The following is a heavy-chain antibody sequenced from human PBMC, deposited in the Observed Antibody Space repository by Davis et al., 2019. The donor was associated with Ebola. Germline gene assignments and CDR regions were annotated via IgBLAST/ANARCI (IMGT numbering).Heavy chain of an antibody. CDR2: IYNSDST. D-gene: IGHD2-15*01. CDR1: GFTGSSDY. V-gene: IGHV3-53*01. J-gene: IGHJ4*02. Sequence: GESLKISCAASGFTGSSDYINWVRQAPGKGLEWLSVIYNSDSTYYADSVKGRFTISRDNPKNTLYLQMNSLRVEDTAVYYCAHSYPRFDFWGQGTLVTVSS. CDR3: AHSYPRFDF.